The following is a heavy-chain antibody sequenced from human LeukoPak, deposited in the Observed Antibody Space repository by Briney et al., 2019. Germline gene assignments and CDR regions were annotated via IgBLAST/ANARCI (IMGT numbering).Heavy chain of an antibody. Sequence: PGGSLRLSCVASGFTFSSYAMSWVRQAPGKGLEWVSAISVSGGSTHYADSVKGRFTISRDNSKNTLYLQMNSLRAEDTAIYYCAKSPGIYYYYGMDVWGQGTTVTVSS. CDR3: AKSPGIYYYYGMDV. CDR2: ISVSGGST. V-gene: IGHV3-23*01. D-gene: IGHD6-13*01. J-gene: IGHJ6*02. CDR1: GFTFSSYA.